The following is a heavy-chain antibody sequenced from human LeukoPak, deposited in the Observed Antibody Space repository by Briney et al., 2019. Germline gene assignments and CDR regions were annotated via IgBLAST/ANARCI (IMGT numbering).Heavy chain of an antibody. Sequence: SETRSLTCTVSGGSISSYCWSWIRQPAGKGLEWIGRIYTSGSTNYNPSLKSRVTMSVDTSKNQFSLKLSSVTAADTAVYYCARGLYYYDSSGYYPYYFDYWGQGTLVTVSP. D-gene: IGHD3-22*01. CDR3: ARGLYYYDSSGYYPYYFDY. V-gene: IGHV4-4*07. CDR2: IYTSGST. J-gene: IGHJ4*02. CDR1: GGSISSYC.